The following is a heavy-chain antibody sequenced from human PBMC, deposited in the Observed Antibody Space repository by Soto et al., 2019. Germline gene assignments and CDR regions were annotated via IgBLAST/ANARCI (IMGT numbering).Heavy chain of an antibody. J-gene: IGHJ4*02. V-gene: IGHV3-23*01. CDR3: AGWRGAYYFDY. CDR2: ISGSGGST. CDR1: GFTFSSYA. D-gene: IGHD2-15*01. Sequence: GGSLRLSCAASGFTFSSYAMSWVRQAPGKGLEWVSAISGSGGSTYYADSVKGRFTISRDNSKNTLYLQMNSLRAEDAAVYFCAGWRGAYYFDYWGQGTLVTVSS.